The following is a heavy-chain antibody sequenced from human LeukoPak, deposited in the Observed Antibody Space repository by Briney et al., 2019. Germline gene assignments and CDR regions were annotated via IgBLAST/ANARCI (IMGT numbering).Heavy chain of an antibody. V-gene: IGHV3-30-3*01. CDR3: ARELRYFDWLLPKYYYYGMDV. D-gene: IGHD3-9*01. CDR2: ISYDGSNK. Sequence: GRSLRVSCAASGFTFSSYAMHWVRQAPGKGLEWVAVISYDGSNKYYADSVKGRFTISRDNSKNTLYLQMNSLRAEDTAVYYCARELRYFDWLLPKYYYYGMDVWGQGTTVTVSS. CDR1: GFTFSSYA. J-gene: IGHJ6*02.